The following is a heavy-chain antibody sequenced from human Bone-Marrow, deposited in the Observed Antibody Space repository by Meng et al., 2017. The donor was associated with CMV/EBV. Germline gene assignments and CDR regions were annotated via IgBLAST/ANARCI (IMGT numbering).Heavy chain of an antibody. CDR1: GFTFSSYE. D-gene: IGHD6-6*01. CDR2: ISSSGSTI. J-gene: IGHJ6*04. CDR3: AKDFRGIAARRSYGMDV. Sequence: GESLKISCAASGFTFSSYEMNWVRQAPGKGLEWVSYISSSGSTIYYADSVKGRFTISRDNSKTSLYLQMNSLRTEDTALYYCAKDFRGIAARRSYGMDVWGEGTTVTVSS. V-gene: IGHV3-48*03.